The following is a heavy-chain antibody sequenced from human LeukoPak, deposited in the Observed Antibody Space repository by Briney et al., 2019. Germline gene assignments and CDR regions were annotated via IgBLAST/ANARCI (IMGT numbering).Heavy chain of an antibody. CDR3: ARDLDLGTVTLSFDY. J-gene: IGHJ4*02. Sequence: ASVKVSCKASGYTFTSYYMHWVRQAPAQGLEWMGIINPSGGSTSYAQKFQGRVTMTRDTSTSTVYMELSSLRSEDTAVYYCARDLDLGTVTLSFDYWGQGTLVTVSS. CDR1: GYTFTSYY. D-gene: IGHD4-17*01. V-gene: IGHV1-46*01. CDR2: INPSGGST.